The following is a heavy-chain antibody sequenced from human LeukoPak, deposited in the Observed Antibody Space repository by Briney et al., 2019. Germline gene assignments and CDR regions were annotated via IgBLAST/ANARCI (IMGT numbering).Heavy chain of an antibody. Sequence: GGSLRLSCAASGFTFSSYAMHWVRQAPGKGLEWVAVISSDGSNKYYADSMKGRFTISRDNSKNTLYVQMNSLRVDDTAVYYCAKAPRFGDHAAEYFYYYMDVWGKGTTVTVSS. D-gene: IGHD3-16*01. CDR1: GFTFSSYA. CDR3: AKAPRFGDHAAEYFYYYMDV. CDR2: ISSDGSNK. J-gene: IGHJ6*03. V-gene: IGHV3-30*04.